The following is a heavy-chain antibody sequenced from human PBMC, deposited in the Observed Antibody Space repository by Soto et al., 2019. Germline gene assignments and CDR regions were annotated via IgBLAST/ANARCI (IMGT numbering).Heavy chain of an antibody. CDR3: ERMLVNVRYENAVHDTFDV. CDR1: GGSIDGYF. V-gene: IGHV4-59*01. J-gene: IGHJ3*01. D-gene: IGHD2-2*01. Sequence: PSETLSLTCTVSGGSIDGYFWTWVRQPPGEGLEWIGNVHYSGATRFKSSFKSRLDMSVDTSKNQFSMTLTSVTAADTAVYYCERMLVNVRYENAVHDTFDVWGQGTMVTVSS. CDR2: VHYSGAT.